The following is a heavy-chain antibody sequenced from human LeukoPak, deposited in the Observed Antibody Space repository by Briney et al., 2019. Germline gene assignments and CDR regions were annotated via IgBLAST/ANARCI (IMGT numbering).Heavy chain of an antibody. Sequence: PSETLSLTCTVSGGSISSYYWSWIRQPAGKGLEWIGRIYTSGSTNYNPSLESRVTMSVDTSKNQFSLKLRSVTAADTAVYYCARGYNWGSPTRNFYYLDVWGKGTTVTVSS. D-gene: IGHD7-27*01. CDR2: IYTSGST. CDR3: ARGYNWGSPTRNFYYLDV. CDR1: GGSISSYY. V-gene: IGHV4-4*07. J-gene: IGHJ6*03.